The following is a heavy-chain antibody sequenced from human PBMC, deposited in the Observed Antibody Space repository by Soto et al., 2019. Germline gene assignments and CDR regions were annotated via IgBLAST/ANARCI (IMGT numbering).Heavy chain of an antibody. CDR1: GYKFTTYW. V-gene: IGHV5-51*01. J-gene: IGHJ4*02. D-gene: IGHD4-17*01. Sequence: PGGSLKISCKGSGYKFTTYWIGWVRQMPGKGLEWMAIIYPDDSDSRYSPSFQGQVTISADKSISTAYLQWSSLKALDTAIYYCVATYGDYLDYWGQGTLVTVSS. CDR2: IYPDDSDS. CDR3: VATYGDYLDY.